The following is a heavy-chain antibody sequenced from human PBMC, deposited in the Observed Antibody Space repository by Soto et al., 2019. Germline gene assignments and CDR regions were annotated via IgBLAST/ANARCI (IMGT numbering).Heavy chain of an antibody. CDR1: CGSITYGGFS. J-gene: IGHJ4*02. CDR3: ARGGGNDPFDS. Sequence: SETLSLTCTVSCGSITYGGFSWSWIRQSPGKGLEWIGYISHLENTYFHPTFKSRLTMSIDRSKNQFSLNLSSVTAADRAVYFCARGGGNDPFDSWGQGVLVTVSS. CDR2: ISHLENT. V-gene: IGHV4-30-2*06. D-gene: IGHD1-1*01.